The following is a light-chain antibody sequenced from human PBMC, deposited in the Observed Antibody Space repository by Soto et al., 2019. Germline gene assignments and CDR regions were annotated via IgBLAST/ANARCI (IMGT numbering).Light chain of an antibody. CDR3: SSYISTRRYV. Sequence: QSVLTQPPSVSGSPGQSVTISCTGTSSDVGKYDRVSWYQQPPGTAPKLIIYEVTNRPSGVPARFSGSKSGNTASLTISGLQAEDEADYYCSSYISTRRYVFGAGTKVTVL. V-gene: IGLV2-18*02. CDR1: SSDVGKYDR. J-gene: IGLJ1*01. CDR2: EVT.